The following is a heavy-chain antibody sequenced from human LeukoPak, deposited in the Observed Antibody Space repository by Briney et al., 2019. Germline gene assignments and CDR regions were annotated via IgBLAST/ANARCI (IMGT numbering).Heavy chain of an antibody. CDR1: GGSISSYY. CDR3: ARFSSFLYGMDV. V-gene: IGHV4-4*07. D-gene: IGHD6-6*01. CDR2: ISTSGST. Sequence: SETLSLTCTVSGGSISSYYWCWIRQPAGGKLEWIGRISTSGSTNYNPSLKSRVTMSVHTSKNQFSLKLSPVTAADTAVYYCARFSSFLYGMDVWGQGTTVTVSS. J-gene: IGHJ6*02.